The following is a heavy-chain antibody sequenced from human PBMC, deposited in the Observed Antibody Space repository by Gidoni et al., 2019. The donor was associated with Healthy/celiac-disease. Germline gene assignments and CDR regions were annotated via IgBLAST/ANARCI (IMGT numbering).Heavy chain of an antibody. Sequence: QLQLQESGPGLVQPSETLSLTCTVSGGSISRSSYYWGWIRQPPGKGLEWIGSIYYSGSTYYNPSLKCRVTIAVDTSKNQFSLKLSSVTAADTAVYYCARFKGTYDFWSGYSHNWFDPWGQGTLVTVSS. CDR3: ARFKGTYDFWSGYSHNWFDP. CDR1: GGSISRSSYY. D-gene: IGHD3-3*01. V-gene: IGHV4-39*01. J-gene: IGHJ5*02. CDR2: IYYSGST.